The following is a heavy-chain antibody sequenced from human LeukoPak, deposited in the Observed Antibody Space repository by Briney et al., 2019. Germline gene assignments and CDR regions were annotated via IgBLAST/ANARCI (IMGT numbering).Heavy chain of an antibody. V-gene: IGHV3-23*03. CDR3: VVDRYCSGGSCSDAFDL. J-gene: IGHJ3*01. D-gene: IGHD2-15*01. Sequence: GGSLRLSCAASGFTFSSHAMSWVRQAPGKGLEWVSVIYTGGTTYYSDSVKGRFTISRDDSKNTVYLQMNSLRAEDTAIYYCVVDRYCSGGSCSDAFDLWGHGTMVTVSS. CDR1: GFTFSSHA. CDR2: IYTGGTT.